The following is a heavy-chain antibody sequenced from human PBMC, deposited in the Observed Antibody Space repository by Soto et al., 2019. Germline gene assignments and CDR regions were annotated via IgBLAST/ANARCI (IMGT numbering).Heavy chain of an antibody. V-gene: IGHV3-73*01. D-gene: IGHD2-15*01. CDR2: IRSKANSYAT. J-gene: IGHJ4*02. CDR1: GFTFSSYA. CDR3: ARRLCSGGSCYSDY. Sequence: EVQLLESGGGLVQPGGSLRLSCAASGFTFSSYAMSWVRQAPGKGLEWVGRIRSKANSYATTYAASVKGRFTISRDDSKNTAYLQMNSLKTEDTAMYYCARRLCSGGSCYSDYWGQGTLVTVSS.